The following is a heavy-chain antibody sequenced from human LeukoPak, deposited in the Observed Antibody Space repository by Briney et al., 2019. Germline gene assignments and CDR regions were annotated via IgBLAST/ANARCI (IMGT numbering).Heavy chain of an antibody. D-gene: IGHD1-26*01. CDR3: ARDFSEGSGSYLAFDI. J-gene: IGHJ3*02. V-gene: IGHV3-74*01. CDR2: IDRDGSNT. Sequence: PGGSLRLSCAASGFTFSSYWMHWVRQAPGKGLVWVSRIDRDGSNTNYADSVKGRFTISRDNAKNSLYLQMNSLRAEVTAVYYCARDFSEGSGSYLAFDIWGQGTMVTVSS. CDR1: GFTFSSYW.